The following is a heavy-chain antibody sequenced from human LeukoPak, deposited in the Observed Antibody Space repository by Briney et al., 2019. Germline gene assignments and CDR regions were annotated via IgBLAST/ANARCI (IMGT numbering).Heavy chain of an antibody. CDR1: GFTFSSYD. CDR2: IGTAGDP. D-gene: IGHD2-15*01. V-gene: IGHV3-13*05. Sequence: GGSLRLSCAASGFTFSSYDTHWVRQATGKGLEWVSAIGTAGDPYYPGSVKGRFTISRENAKNSLYLQMNSLRAGDTAVYYCARDLRYCSGGSCSRYFDLWGRGTLVTVSS. J-gene: IGHJ2*01. CDR3: ARDLRYCSGGSCSRYFDL.